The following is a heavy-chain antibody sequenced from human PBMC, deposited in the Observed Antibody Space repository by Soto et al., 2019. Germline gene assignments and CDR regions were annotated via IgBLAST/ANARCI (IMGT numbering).Heavy chain of an antibody. V-gene: IGHV1-69*02. D-gene: IGHD3-10*01. CDR3: ARVDQRITMVRGVISYGMDV. CDR2: IIPILGIE. Sequence: QVQLVQSGAEVKKPGSSVKVSCKASGGTFSSYTISWVRQAPGQGLEWMGRIIPILGIENYAQKFQGRVTITADKSTSTAYMALSSLRSEDTAVYYCARVDQRITMVRGVISYGMDVWGQGTTVTVSS. J-gene: IGHJ6*02. CDR1: GGTFSSYT.